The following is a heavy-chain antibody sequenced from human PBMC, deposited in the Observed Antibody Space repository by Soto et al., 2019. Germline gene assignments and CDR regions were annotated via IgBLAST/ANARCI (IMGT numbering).Heavy chain of an antibody. Sequence: QVHLVQSGAEVKKPGASVTFPCKASGYTFSNYYMHWVRQAPGQGLEWVGIINPSGGGTTYAQNFQGRVTMTRDTSTSTVYMELNSLRSEDTAVYYCASGPKLTDFGDRGYYGMDVWGHGTTVTVSS. CDR2: INPSGGGT. CDR3: ASGPKLTDFGDRGYYGMDV. CDR1: GYTFSNYY. V-gene: IGHV1-46*01. J-gene: IGHJ6*02. D-gene: IGHD4-17*01.